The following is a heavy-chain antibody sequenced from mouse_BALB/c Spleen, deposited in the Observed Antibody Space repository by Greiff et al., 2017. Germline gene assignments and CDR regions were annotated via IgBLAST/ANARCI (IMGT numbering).Heavy chain of an antibody. D-gene: IGHD1-2*01. CDR1: GFTFSDYY. Sequence: EVHLVESGGGLVKPGGSLKLSCAASGFTFSDYYMYWVRQTPEKRLEWVATISDGGSYTYYPDSVKGRFTISRDNAKNNLYLQMSSLKSEDTAMYYCARANCYGYLYAMDYWGQGTSVTVSS. CDR3: ARANCYGYLYAMDY. V-gene: IGHV5-4*02. CDR2: ISDGGSYT. J-gene: IGHJ4*01.